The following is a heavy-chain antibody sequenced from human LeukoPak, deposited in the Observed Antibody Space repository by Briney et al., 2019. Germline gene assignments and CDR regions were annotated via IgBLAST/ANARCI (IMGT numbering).Heavy chain of an antibody. CDR1: GDSISGYY. V-gene: IGHV4-59*01. D-gene: IGHD5-18*01. CDR3: ARGGSSGYNYG. Sequence: SETLSLTCTVSGDSISGYYWTWIRQPPGRGLEWIGYICCSGTTFYNPSLRGRVAISADTSKNQLSLILRSVTAADTAVYYCARGGSSGYNYGWGQGILVTVSS. CDR2: ICCSGTT. J-gene: IGHJ4*02.